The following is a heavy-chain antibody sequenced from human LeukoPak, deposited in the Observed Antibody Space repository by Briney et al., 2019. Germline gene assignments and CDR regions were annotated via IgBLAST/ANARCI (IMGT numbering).Heavy chain of an antibody. Sequence: GGSLKLSCAASGFTFSGSAMHWVRQASGKGLEWVGRIRSKANSYATAYAASVKGRFTIARDDSKNTAYLQMNSLKTEDTAVYYCTRRPYDYCSSTSCYSDGMDVWGQETTVTVSS. CDR2: IRSKANSYAT. V-gene: IGHV3-73*01. CDR1: GFTFSGSA. D-gene: IGHD2-2*01. CDR3: TRRPYDYCSSTSCYSDGMDV. J-gene: IGHJ6*02.